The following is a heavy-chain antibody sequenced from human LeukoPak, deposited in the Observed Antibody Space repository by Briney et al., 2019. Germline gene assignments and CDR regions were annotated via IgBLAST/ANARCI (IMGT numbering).Heavy chain of an antibody. Sequence: ASVKVSCKASGYTFTSYGISWVRRAPGQRLEWMGWISTYNDNTNYAQKLQGRVTMTTDTSTSTAYMELRRLRSDDTAVYYCARGEGGAVAYYFDYWGQGTLVTVSS. V-gene: IGHV1-18*01. D-gene: IGHD6-19*01. J-gene: IGHJ4*02. CDR2: ISTYNDNT. CDR3: ARGEGGAVAYYFDY. CDR1: GYTFTSYG.